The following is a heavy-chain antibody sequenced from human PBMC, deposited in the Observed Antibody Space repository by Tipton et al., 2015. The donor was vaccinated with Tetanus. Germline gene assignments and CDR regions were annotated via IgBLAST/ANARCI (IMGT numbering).Heavy chain of an antibody. CDR1: GYSFTSYW. D-gene: IGHD6-13*01. CDR2: IDPSDSYT. CDR3: AAGDSRDSSSESDY. Sequence: GAEVKKPGESLRISCKGSGYSFTSYWISWVRQMPGKGLEWMGRIDPSDSYTNYRPSFQGHVPISADKSISTAYLQWSSLKASDTAMYYCAAGDSRDSSSESDYWGQGTLVAVSS. V-gene: IGHV5-10-1*01. J-gene: IGHJ4*02.